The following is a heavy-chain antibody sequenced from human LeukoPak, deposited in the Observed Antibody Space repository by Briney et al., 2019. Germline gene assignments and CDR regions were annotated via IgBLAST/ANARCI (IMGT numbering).Heavy chain of an antibody. CDR3: ARERALRGVIIGRYYYMDV. D-gene: IGHD3-10*01. V-gene: IGHV3-66*01. CDR1: GFTVSSNY. CDR2: IYSGGST. J-gene: IGHJ6*03. Sequence: GGTLRLSCAASGFTVSSNYMSWARQAPGEGLEWVSVIYSGGSTYYADSVKGRFTISRDNSKNTLYLQMNSLRAEDTAVYYCARERALRGVIIGRYYYMDVWGKGTTVTISS.